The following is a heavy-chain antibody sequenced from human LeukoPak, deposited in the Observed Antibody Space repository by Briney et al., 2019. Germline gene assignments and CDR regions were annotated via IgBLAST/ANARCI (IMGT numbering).Heavy chain of an antibody. CDR2: ISGSGDST. J-gene: IGHJ4*02. V-gene: IGHV3-23*01. Sequence: PGGSLRLSCAASGFTFSSYAMSWVRQAPGKGLEWVSAISGSGDSTNYADSAKGRFTIFRDNSKNMLYLQMNSLKAEDTAVYYCANNLGYSSVYWGQGTLVTVSS. D-gene: IGHD6-19*01. CDR1: GFTFSSYA. CDR3: ANNLGYSSVY.